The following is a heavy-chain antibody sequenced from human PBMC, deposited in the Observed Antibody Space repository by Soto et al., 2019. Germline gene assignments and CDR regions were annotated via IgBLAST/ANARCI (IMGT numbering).Heavy chain of an antibody. J-gene: IGHJ4*02. CDR1: GYTFTSYA. V-gene: IGHV1-3*01. CDR3: ARDRDTAMEANFDY. D-gene: IGHD5-18*01. CDR2: INAGNGNT. Sequence: ASVKVSCKASGYTFTSYAMHWVRQAPGQRLEWMGWINAGNGNTKYSQKFQGRVTITRDTSASTAYMELSSLRSEDTAVYYCARDRDTAMEANFDYRGQGTLVTVSS.